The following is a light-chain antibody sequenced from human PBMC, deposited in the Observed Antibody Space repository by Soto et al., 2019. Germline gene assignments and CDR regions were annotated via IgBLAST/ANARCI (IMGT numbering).Light chain of an antibody. V-gene: IGKV1-5*03. J-gene: IGKJ1*01. CDR3: QQYNSDSWT. CDR1: QSVSSW. Sequence: EIPMTQSPSTLSASVWERVTITFRASQSVSSWLAWYQQKPGKAPKLLIYKASSVASGGPPRFSGSGSGKEFTLTISSLQPDDFATYYCQQYNSDSWTFGQGTKVDIK. CDR2: KAS.